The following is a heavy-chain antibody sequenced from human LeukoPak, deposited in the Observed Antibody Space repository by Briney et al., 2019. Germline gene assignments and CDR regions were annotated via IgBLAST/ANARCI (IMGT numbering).Heavy chain of an antibody. J-gene: IGHJ4*02. V-gene: IGHV4-34*01. Sequence: PSETLSLTCAVYGGSFSGYYWSWIRQPPGKGLEWIGSIYYSGSTYYNPSLKSRVTISVDTSKNQFSLKLSSVTAADTAVYYCARLYYDYVWGSYYFDYWGQGTLVTVSS. CDR1: GGSFSGYY. D-gene: IGHD3-16*01. CDR2: IYYSGST. CDR3: ARLYYDYVWGSYYFDY.